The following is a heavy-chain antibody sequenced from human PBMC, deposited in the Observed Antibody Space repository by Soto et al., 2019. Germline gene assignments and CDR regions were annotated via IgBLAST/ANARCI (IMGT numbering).Heavy chain of an antibody. Sequence: EVQLVESGGGLVKPGGSLRLSCAASGFTFSNAWMNWVLQAPGKGLEWVGRIKSKTDGGTTDYAAPVKGRFTISRDDSKNTLYLQMNSLKTEDTAVYYCTTDAVGATTYAYWGQGTLVTVSS. CDR1: GFTFSNAW. V-gene: IGHV3-15*07. D-gene: IGHD1-26*01. CDR2: IKSKTDGGTT. J-gene: IGHJ4*02. CDR3: TTDAVGATTYAY.